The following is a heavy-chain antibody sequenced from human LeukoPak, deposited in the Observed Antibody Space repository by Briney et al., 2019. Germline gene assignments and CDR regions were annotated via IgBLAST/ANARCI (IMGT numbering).Heavy chain of an antibody. CDR1: GFTSSRYG. V-gene: IGHV3-74*01. Sequence: GGSLRLSCAASGFTSSRYGMYWVRQAPGKGLVWVSRINSDGRTTIYADSVKGRFTISRDNAKNTLYLQMNSLRAEDTAVYYCAREGYYDSSGYSIRFSYWGQGTLVTVSS. CDR3: AREGYYDSSGYSIRFSY. CDR2: INSDGRTT. J-gene: IGHJ4*02. D-gene: IGHD3-22*01.